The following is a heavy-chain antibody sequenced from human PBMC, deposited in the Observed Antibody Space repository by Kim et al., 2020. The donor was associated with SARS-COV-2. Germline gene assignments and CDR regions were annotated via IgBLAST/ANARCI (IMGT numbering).Heavy chain of an antibody. CDR1: GFTFSSYA. V-gene: IGHV3-23*01. D-gene: IGHD3-22*01. CDR2: ISGSGGST. J-gene: IGHJ6*04. CDR3: AKARQREIVVVITTAYYYGMDV. Sequence: GGSLRLSCAASGFTFSSYAMSWVRQAPGKGLEWVSAISGSGGSTYYADSVKGRFTISRDNSKNTLYLQMNSLRAEDTAVYYCAKARQREIVVVITTAYYYGMDVGGKGPAVTVPS.